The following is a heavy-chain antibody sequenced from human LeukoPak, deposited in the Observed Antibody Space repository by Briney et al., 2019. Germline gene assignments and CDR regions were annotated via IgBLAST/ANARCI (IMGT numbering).Heavy chain of an antibody. J-gene: IGHJ6*02. CDR1: GFTFSTYA. V-gene: IGHV3-23*01. Sequence: GGSLRLSCAASGFTFSTYAINWARQAPGKGLEWVSGISGSGGSTYYADSVKGRFTISRDNSKNTLYLQMNSLRAEDTAVYYCAKDRSYDFWSGYSYGMDVWGQGTTVTVSS. CDR2: ISGSGGST. CDR3: AKDRSYDFWSGYSYGMDV. D-gene: IGHD3-3*01.